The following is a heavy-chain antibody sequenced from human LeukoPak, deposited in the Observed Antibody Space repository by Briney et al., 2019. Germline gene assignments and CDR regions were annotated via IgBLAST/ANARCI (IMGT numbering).Heavy chain of an antibody. CDR3: AKDAKPYYYDSSGYYYAGAFDI. V-gene: IGHV3-23*01. J-gene: IGHJ3*02. CDR2: IIGSVGGT. D-gene: IGHD3-22*01. Sequence: GGSLRPSFAASGFTFSSLAMSWVRQAPGKGLEWSSAIIGSVGGTYYADSVKGRFTISRDNSKNTLHLQMNSLRAEDTAVYYCAKDAKPYYYDSSGYYYAGAFDIWGQGTMVTVSS. CDR1: GFTFSSLA.